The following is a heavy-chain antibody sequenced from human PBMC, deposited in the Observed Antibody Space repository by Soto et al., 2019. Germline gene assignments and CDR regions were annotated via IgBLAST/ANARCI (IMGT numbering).Heavy chain of an antibody. D-gene: IGHD3-22*01. V-gene: IGHV1-18*01. J-gene: IGHJ4*02. CDR1: GYTFTSYG. CDR3: ARDLSPVDIVSTIYDSSGYPFDY. Sequence: QVQLVQSGAEVKKPGASVKVSCKASGYTFTSYGISWVRQAPGQGLEWMGWISAYNGNTNYAQKLQGRVTMTTDTSKSTAYMELRRLRSDDTALYYCARDLSPVDIVSTIYDSSGYPFDYWGQGTLVTVSS. CDR2: ISAYNGNT.